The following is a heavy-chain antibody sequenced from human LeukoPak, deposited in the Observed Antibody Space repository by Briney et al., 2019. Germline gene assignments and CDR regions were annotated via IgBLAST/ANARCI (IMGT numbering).Heavy chain of an antibody. J-gene: IGHJ4*02. CDR1: GGTFSSYA. V-gene: IGHV1-69*13. D-gene: IGHD3-3*01. CDR2: IIPIFGTA. CDR3: ARDQHDFWSGYNWDVYYFDY. Sequence: GASVKVSCKASGGTFSSYAISWVRQAPGQGLEWMGGIIPIFGTANYAQKFQGRVTITADESTSTAYMELSSLRSEDTAVHYCARDQHDFWSGYNWDVYYFDYWGQGTLVTVSS.